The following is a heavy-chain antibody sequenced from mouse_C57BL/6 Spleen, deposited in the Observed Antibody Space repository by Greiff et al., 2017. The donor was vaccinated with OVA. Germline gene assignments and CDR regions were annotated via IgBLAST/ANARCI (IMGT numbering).Heavy chain of an antibody. V-gene: IGHV5-17*01. J-gene: IGHJ2*01. Sequence: EVQLVESGGGLVKPGGSLKLSCAASGFTFSDYGMHWVRQAPEQGLEWVAYISRGSSTINYADTVQGRFTISRDNAKNTLFLQLTSLRSEDTAVYNCARLNSDEYFDYWGQGTTLTVSS. CDR1: GFTFSDYG. CDR2: ISRGSSTI. D-gene: IGHD3-1*01. CDR3: ARLNSDEYFDY.